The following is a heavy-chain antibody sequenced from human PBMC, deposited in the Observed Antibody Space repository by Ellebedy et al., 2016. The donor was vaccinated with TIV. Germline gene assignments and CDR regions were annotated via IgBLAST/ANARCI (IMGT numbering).Heavy chain of an antibody. V-gene: IGHV3-9*01. CDR1: GFTFDDYA. CDR2: ISWNSGSI. D-gene: IGHD6-13*01. Sequence: GGSLRLXXAASGFTFDDYAMHWVRQAPGKGLEWVSGISWNSGSIGYADSVKGRFTISRDNAKNSLYLQMNSLRAEDTALYYCAKDSSSSWGVFGSWGQGTLVTVSS. CDR3: AKDSSSSWGVFGS. J-gene: IGHJ4*02.